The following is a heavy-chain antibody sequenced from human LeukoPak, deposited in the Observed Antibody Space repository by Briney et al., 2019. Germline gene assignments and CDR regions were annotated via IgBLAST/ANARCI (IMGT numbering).Heavy chain of an antibody. CDR2: INPNSGGT. J-gene: IGHJ4*02. Sequence: ASVKVSCKASGYTFTGYYMHWVRQAPGQGLEWMGWINPNSGGTNYAQKFQGRVTMTRDTSISTAYMELSRLRSDDTAVYYCARDDSSSWLWDYWGQGTPVTVSS. CDR1: GYTFTGYY. D-gene: IGHD6-13*01. CDR3: ARDDSSSWLWDY. V-gene: IGHV1-2*02.